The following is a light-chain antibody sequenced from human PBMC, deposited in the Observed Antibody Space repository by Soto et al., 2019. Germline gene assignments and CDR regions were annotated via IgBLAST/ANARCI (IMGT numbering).Light chain of an antibody. Sequence: DIQMTQSPSSLSASVGDRVTITCRASQDIRNDLGWYQQKPGKAPKRLIYAASSLQSGVPSGFSGSGSGAEFTLIISSLRPGDYATCDCLQQNDYPPTFGRGTKVEI. CDR2: AAS. CDR1: QDIRND. CDR3: LQQNDYPPT. J-gene: IGKJ1*01. V-gene: IGKV1-17*01.